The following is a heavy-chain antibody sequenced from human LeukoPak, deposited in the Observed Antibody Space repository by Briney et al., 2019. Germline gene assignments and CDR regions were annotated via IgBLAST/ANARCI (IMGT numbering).Heavy chain of an antibody. D-gene: IGHD2-2*01. V-gene: IGHV1-69*04. CDR1: GGTFSSYA. CDR3: ERGGSCSSTSCYREPQLNDWFDP. CDR2: IIPILGIA. Sequence: GASVKVSCKASGGTFSSYAIGWVRQAPGQGLEWMGRIIPILGIANYAQKFQGRVTITADKSTSTAYMELRSLRSEDTAVYYCERGGSCSSTSCYREPQLNDWFDPWGQGTLVTVYS. J-gene: IGHJ5*02.